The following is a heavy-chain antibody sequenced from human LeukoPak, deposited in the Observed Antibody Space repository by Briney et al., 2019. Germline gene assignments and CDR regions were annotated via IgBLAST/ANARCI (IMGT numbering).Heavy chain of an antibody. CDR3: ARDEGRGYYDSSGYPLGALDY. V-gene: IGHV1-69*04. D-gene: IGHD3-22*01. CDR2: IIPILGIA. Sequence: SVKVSCKASGGTFSSYAISWVRQAPGQGLEWMGRIIPILGIANYAQKFQGRVTITADKSTSTAYMGLSSLRSEDTAVYYCARDEGRGYYDSSGYPLGALDYWGQGTLVTVSS. J-gene: IGHJ4*02. CDR1: GGTFSSYA.